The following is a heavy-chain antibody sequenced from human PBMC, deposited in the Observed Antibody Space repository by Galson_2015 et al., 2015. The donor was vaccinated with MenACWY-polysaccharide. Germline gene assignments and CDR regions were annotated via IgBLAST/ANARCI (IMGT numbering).Heavy chain of an antibody. D-gene: IGHD6-13*01. CDR2: IQYDGSKM. Sequence: SLRLSCAASGSRFSNSGMHWVRQAPGKGLEWVAVIQYDGSKMVYADSVKGRFTISRDNSKNTLFLEMNSLGAEDTAVYYCAREGSRIVFHAFDTWGQG. J-gene: IGHJ3*02. V-gene: IGHV3-33*01. CDR1: GSRFSNSG. CDR3: AREGSRIVFHAFDT.